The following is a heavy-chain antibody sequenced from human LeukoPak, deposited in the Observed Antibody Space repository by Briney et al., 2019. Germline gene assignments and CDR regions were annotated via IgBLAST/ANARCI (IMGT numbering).Heavy chain of an antibody. CDR2: IYYSGST. D-gene: IGHD3-10*01. Sequence: SETLSLTCAVYGGSFSGYYWSWIRQPPGKGLEWIGYIYYSGSTNYNPSLKSRVTISVDTSKNQFSLELSSVTAADTAVYYCARSDGSGSYPVDYWGQGALVTVSS. CDR3: ARSDGSGSYPVDY. CDR1: GGSFSGYY. V-gene: IGHV4-59*01. J-gene: IGHJ4*02.